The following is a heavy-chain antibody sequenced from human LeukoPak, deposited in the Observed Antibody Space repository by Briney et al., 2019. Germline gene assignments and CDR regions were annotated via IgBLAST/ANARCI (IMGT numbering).Heavy chain of an antibody. Sequence: ASVKVSCKASGYTFTSYDINWVRQATGQGLEWMGWISAYNGNTNYAQKLQGRVTMTTDTSTSTAYMELRSLRSDDTAVYYCAREMGGSSCSDYWGQGTLVTVSS. CDR3: AREMGGSSCSDY. V-gene: IGHV1-18*01. J-gene: IGHJ4*02. CDR2: ISAYNGNT. CDR1: GYTFTSYD. D-gene: IGHD6-13*01.